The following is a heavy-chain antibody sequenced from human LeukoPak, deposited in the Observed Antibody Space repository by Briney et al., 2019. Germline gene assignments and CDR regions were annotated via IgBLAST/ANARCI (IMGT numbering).Heavy chain of an antibody. V-gene: IGHV4-31*03. CDR3: ARGSGWYRGYFDY. CDR1: GGSISSGGYY. CDR2: IYYSGST. D-gene: IGHD6-19*01. J-gene: IGHJ4*02. Sequence: SETLSLTCTVSGGSISSGGYYWSWIRQHPGKGLEWIGYIYYSGSTYYNLSLKSRVTISVDTSKNQFSLKLSSVTAADTAVYYCARGSGWYRGYFDYWGQGTLVTVSS.